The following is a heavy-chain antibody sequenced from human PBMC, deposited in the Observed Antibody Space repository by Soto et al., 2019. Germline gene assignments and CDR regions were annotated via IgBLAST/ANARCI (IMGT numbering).Heavy chain of an antibody. D-gene: IGHD3-22*01. CDR3: ARGPYYYDSSAYYYALAFDI. Sequence: QVQLQQWGAGLLKPSETLSLTCGVYGGSFSGYYWSWIRQPPGKGLEWIGEINRSGTTNYNPSLKSRVTISIDTSKPQFSLKLSSVTAADTAVYYCARGPYYYDSSAYYYALAFDIWGQGTLVTVSS. J-gene: IGHJ3*02. CDR2: INRSGTT. CDR1: GGSFSGYY. V-gene: IGHV4-34*01.